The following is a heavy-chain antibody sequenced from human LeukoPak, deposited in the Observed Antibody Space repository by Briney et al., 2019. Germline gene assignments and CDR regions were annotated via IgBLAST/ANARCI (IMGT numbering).Heavy chain of an antibody. Sequence: GGSLRLSCTASGFTFSDYAMSWFRQAPGKGLEWVGFIRNKAYGGTAEYAASVKGRFTITRDDSKTIAYLQMNSLKTEDTAVYYCTREKRYFDWFQADYWGQGTLVTVSS. CDR2: IRNKAYGGTA. CDR3: TREKRYFDWFQADY. J-gene: IGHJ4*02. V-gene: IGHV3-49*03. CDR1: GFTFSDYA. D-gene: IGHD3-9*01.